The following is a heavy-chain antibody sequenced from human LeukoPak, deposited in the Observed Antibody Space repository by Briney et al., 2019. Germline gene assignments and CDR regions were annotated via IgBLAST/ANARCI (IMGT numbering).Heavy chain of an antibody. CDR1: GGSISSGGYS. CDR3: ARTDYYDSSGYYSL. CDR2: IYYSGST. J-gene: IGHJ4*02. V-gene: IGHV4-30-4*07. D-gene: IGHD3-22*01. Sequence: SETLSLTCTVSGGSISSGGYSWSWIRQPPGKGLEWIGYIYYSGSTYYNPSLKSRVTISVDTSKNQFSLKLSSVTAADTAVYYCARTDYYDSSGYYSLWGQGTLITVSS.